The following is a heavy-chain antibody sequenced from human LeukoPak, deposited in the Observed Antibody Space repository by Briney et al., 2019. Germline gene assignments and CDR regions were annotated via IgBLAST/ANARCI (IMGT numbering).Heavy chain of an antibody. Sequence: ASVKVSCKASGYTFTGYYMHWVRQAPGQGLEWMGWINPNSGGTNYAQKFQGRVTMTRDTSISTAYMELSRLRSDDTAVYYCARGPHYYDSSGQNEYLQHWGQGTLVTVSS. J-gene: IGHJ1*01. CDR2: INPNSGGT. V-gene: IGHV1-2*02. D-gene: IGHD3-22*01. CDR3: ARGPHYYDSSGQNEYLQH. CDR1: GYTFTGYY.